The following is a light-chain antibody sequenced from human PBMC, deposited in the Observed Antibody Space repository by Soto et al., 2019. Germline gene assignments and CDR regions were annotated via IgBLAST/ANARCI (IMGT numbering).Light chain of an antibody. Sequence: ETVLTQSPATLSLSPGERATLSCRANQSISSYLAWYQQKPGQAPRVLIYDASKRATGIPARFSGSGSGTDFTLTISNLDPEDSAVYYCQQHSTWPPLFNFGPGTKVDIK. CDR3: QQHSTWPPLFN. J-gene: IGKJ3*01. V-gene: IGKV3-11*01. CDR2: DAS. CDR1: QSISSY.